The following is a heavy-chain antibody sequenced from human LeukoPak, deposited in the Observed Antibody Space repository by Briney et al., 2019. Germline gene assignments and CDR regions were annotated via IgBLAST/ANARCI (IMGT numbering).Heavy chain of an antibody. CDR1: GFTFSSYA. Sequence: GGSLRLSCAASGFTFSSYAMSWVRKAPGKGLEWVSAISGSGGSTYYADSVKGRFTISRDNSKNTLYLQMNSLRAEDTAVYYCAKAHLGYCSSTSCSFDYWGQGTLVTVSS. J-gene: IGHJ4*02. D-gene: IGHD2-2*01. V-gene: IGHV3-23*01. CDR2: ISGSGGST. CDR3: AKAHLGYCSSTSCSFDY.